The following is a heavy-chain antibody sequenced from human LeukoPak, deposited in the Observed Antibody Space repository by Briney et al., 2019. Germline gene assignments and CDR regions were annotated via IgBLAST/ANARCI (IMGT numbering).Heavy chain of an antibody. CDR3: AREKHVNYEGAFDY. CDR1: SGSFSGYY. CDR2: IHHSGST. V-gene: IGHV4-34*01. J-gene: IGHJ4*02. Sequence: SETLSLTCAVYSGSFSGYYWSWIRQSPGKGLEWIGYIHHSGSTYYNPSLKSRVIISVDRSKNQFSLKLSSVTAADTSGHYCAREKHVNYEGAFDYWVQGTLVTVSS. D-gene: IGHD4-11*01.